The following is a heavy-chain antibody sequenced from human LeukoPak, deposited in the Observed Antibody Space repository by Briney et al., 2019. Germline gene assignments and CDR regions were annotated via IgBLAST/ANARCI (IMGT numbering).Heavy chain of an antibody. D-gene: IGHD2-2*01. V-gene: IGHV3-15*01. CDR1: GSTFSNAW. CDR3: TLETIVVVPAARGTNDY. CDR2: IKSKTDGGTT. J-gene: IGHJ4*02. Sequence: PGGSLRLSCAASGSTFSNAWMSWVRQAPGKGLEWVGRIKSKTDGGTTDYAAPVKGRFTISRGDSKNTLYLQMNSLKTEDTAVYYCTLETIVVVPAARGTNDYWGQGTLVTVSS.